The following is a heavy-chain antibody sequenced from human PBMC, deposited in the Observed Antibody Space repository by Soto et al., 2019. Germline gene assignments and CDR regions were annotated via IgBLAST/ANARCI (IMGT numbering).Heavy chain of an antibody. Sequence: QITLNESRPTLVKPTQTLTLTCTFSGFSLTTSGVGVGWIRQSPGKAPEWLALIYWDDDKRYSPSLKSRLTITKDTSKNQVVLTMANLDPADTATYYCAHRVLRTVFGLVTTTAIYFDFWGQGTPVAVSS. V-gene: IGHV2-5*02. CDR2: IYWDDDK. CDR1: GFSLTTSGVG. D-gene: IGHD3-3*01. J-gene: IGHJ4*02. CDR3: AHRVLRTVFGLVTTTAIYFDF.